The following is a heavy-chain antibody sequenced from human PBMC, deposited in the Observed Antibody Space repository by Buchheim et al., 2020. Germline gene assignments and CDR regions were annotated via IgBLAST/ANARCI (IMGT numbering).Heavy chain of an antibody. CDR3: AQVRETSNWSSSPPQFS. V-gene: IGHV3-49*03. CDR1: GFTFGDCA. CDR2: IRNKAYGGTI. J-gene: IGHJ4*02. D-gene: IGHD2-2*01. Sequence: EVQVVESGGALVQPGRSLRVSCRGSGFTFGDCAMRWFRQAPGKGLEWVRFIRNKAYGGTIEYAASVKGRVTISRDDSKSIACLQMNSLKTEDTGVDYCAQVRETSNWSSSPPQFSWGQGTL.